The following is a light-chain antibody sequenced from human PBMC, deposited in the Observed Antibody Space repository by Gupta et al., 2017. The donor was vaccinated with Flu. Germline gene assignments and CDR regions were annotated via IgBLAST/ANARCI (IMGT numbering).Light chain of an antibody. V-gene: IGLV1-44*01. CDR2: NNN. J-gene: IGLJ3*02. Sequence: HSVLTQPHSASGTPGQRVTFSCSGSSPNIGSNTLNWYQQLPGTAPKLLIYNNNQRPSGVPDRFSGSKSGTSASLAISGLQSEDEADYYCAAWDDSLSWVFGGGTKLAVL. CDR1: SPNIGSNT. CDR3: AAWDDSLSWV.